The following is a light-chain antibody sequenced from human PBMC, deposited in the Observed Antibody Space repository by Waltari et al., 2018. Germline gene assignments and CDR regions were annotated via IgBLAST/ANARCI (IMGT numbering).Light chain of an antibody. V-gene: IGLV2-14*01. Sequence: ALTQSPLVSGSPGQSVTISCTGTSSDIGGYNRVSWYQQHPGKARKLMICEVSNRPSGVSDLFSGSKSSDTASLIISGLRAEDEADYYCSSYASSSTWVFGGGTQLTVL. CDR2: EVS. CDR3: SSYASSSTWV. J-gene: IGLJ2*01. CDR1: SSDIGGYNR.